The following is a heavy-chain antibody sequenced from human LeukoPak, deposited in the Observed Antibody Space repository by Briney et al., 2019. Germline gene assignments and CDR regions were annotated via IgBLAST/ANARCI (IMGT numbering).Heavy chain of an antibody. J-gene: IGHJ3*02. CDR1: GFTFSSYG. V-gene: IGHV3-30*03. Sequence: GGSLRLSCAASGFTFSSYGMSWVRQAPGKGLEWVAVISYDGSNKYYADSVKGRFTISRDNSKNTLYLQMNSLRAEDTAVYYCARDSSGWYPHAFDIWGQGTMVTVSS. D-gene: IGHD6-19*01. CDR3: ARDSSGWYPHAFDI. CDR2: ISYDGSNK.